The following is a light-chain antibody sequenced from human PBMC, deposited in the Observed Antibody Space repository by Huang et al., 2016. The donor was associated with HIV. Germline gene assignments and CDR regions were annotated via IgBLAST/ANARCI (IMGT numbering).Light chain of an antibody. V-gene: IGKV3-15*01. J-gene: IGKJ2*01. CDR1: QSVSSN. Sequence: ERVLTQSPVSLSVSPGERATLSCRASQSVSSNLAWYQQKPGQAPRLLIYDASTRASDIPARFSVSGSEIEFTLTISSLQSEDFAIYYCQQYNNWPRTFGQGTKLEIK. CDR2: DAS. CDR3: QQYNNWPRT.